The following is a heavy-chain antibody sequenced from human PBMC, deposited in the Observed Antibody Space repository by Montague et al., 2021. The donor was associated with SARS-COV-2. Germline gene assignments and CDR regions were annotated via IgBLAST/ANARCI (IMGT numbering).Heavy chain of an antibody. CDR2: IDWDGAT. J-gene: IGHJ4*01. D-gene: IGHD2-15*01. V-gene: IGHV2-70*11. CDR1: GFSLSTHGVC. Sequence: PALVKPTQTLTLTCTVSGFSLSTHGVCVTWIRQPPGGALEWLSRIDWDGATHYKPSLKTRLTLSQDTSKNHVVLTVTNVDPADTATYYCARMECGTVPSPDFWGHGIKVTVSS. CDR3: ARMECGTVPSPDF.